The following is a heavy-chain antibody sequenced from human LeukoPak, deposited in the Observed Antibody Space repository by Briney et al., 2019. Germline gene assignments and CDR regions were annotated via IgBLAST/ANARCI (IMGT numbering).Heavy chain of an antibody. CDR1: GFTFSSYW. V-gene: IGHV3-74*01. Sequence: PGGSLRLSCAASGFTFSSYWMHWVRQAPGKGLVWVSRINSDGSSTSYAGSVKGRFTISRDNAKNTLYLQMNSLRAEDTAVYYCASRPNGYGGEYYFDYWGQGTLVTVSS. D-gene: IGHD5-18*01. CDR3: ASRPNGYGGEYYFDY. J-gene: IGHJ4*02. CDR2: INSDGSST.